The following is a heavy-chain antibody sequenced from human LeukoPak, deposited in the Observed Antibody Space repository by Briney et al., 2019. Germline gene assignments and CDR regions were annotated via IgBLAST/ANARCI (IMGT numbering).Heavy chain of an antibody. CDR1: GFTFSSYA. CDR2: ISYDGSNK. Sequence: GRSLRLSCAASGFTFSSYAMHWVRQAPGKGLEWVAVISYDGSNKYYADSVKGRFTISRDNPKNTVYLQMNSLRVEDTALYYCVRSLDYWGQGTLVTVSS. CDR3: VRSLDY. J-gene: IGHJ4*02. V-gene: IGHV3-30*04.